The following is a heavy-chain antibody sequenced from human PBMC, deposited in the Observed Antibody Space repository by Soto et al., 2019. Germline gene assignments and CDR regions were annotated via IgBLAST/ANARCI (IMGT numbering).Heavy chain of an antibody. D-gene: IGHD4-17*01. CDR2: ISRDSRSI. CDR1: GFTFDDYG. V-gene: IGHV3-9*01. Sequence: SLRLSCEVSGFTFDDYGMHWVRHAPGKGLEWIAGISRDSRSISYGASMKGRFTISRDNAKNSLYLQLNSLRADDTAFYYCVKDALTTVAYYFDYWGQGALVTVSS. CDR3: VKDALTTVAYYFDY. J-gene: IGHJ4*02.